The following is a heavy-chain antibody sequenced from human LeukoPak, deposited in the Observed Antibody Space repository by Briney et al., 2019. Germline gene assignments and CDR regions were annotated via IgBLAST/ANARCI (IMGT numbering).Heavy chain of an antibody. J-gene: IGHJ4*02. Sequence: ASVTVSCTASVYTFTNFYIHWVRQAPGQGLEWMGWINPNSGDTSYAREFQDRVTMTRDTSLSTAYMELSRLRSDDTAVYYCARRPINCIITNCYVDYWGQGTLVTVSS. D-gene: IGHD2-2*01. CDR2: INPNSGDT. CDR3: ARRPINCIITNCYVDY. V-gene: IGHV1-2*02. CDR1: VYTFTNFY.